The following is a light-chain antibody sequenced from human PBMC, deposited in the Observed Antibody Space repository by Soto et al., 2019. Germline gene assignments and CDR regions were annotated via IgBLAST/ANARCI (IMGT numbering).Light chain of an antibody. CDR2: AAS. Sequence: DIQMTQSPPSLSASVGDRVTITCRANQDIRNYLGWYQQNPGKAPKRLIYAASSLQSGVPSRFSGSGSGTEFTLTISSLQPEDFATHFCLQYNDYPYTFGQGTKLEF. CDR1: QDIRNY. V-gene: IGKV1-17*01. J-gene: IGKJ2*01. CDR3: LQYNDYPYT.